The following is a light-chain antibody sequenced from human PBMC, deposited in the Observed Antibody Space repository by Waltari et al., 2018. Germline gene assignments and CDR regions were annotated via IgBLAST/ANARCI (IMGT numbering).Light chain of an antibody. CDR1: ISLLETYY. V-gene: IGLV1-51*02. CDR2: DTD. J-gene: IGLJ3*02. CDR3: ATWGSSLRNWA. Sequence: SVFTQPPSVSGAPGQKATLSCHGIISLLETYYVSWYQQFPGPAPKLLTYDTDKRPSGIPDRFSGSKSGTSATLDITGLQTGDEADYYCATWGSSLRNWAFGGGTKLTVL.